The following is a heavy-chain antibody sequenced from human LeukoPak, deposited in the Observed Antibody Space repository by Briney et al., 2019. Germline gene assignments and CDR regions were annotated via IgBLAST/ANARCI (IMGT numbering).Heavy chain of an antibody. D-gene: IGHD6-19*01. Sequence: GGSLRLSCAASGFTFSSYEMNWVRQAPGKGLEWVSYISSSGSTIYYADSVKGRFTISRDNAKNSLYLQMNSLRAEDTAVYYCASAPPTSVAGDDWYFDLWGRGTLVTVSS. CDR1: GFTFSSYE. CDR3: ASAPPTSVAGDDWYFDL. V-gene: IGHV3-48*03. CDR2: ISSSGSTI. J-gene: IGHJ2*01.